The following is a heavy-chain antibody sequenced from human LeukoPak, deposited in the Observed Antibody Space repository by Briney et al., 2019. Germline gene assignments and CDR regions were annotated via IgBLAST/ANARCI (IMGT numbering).Heavy chain of an antibody. CDR1: GGSISSSSYY. CDR2: IYYSGST. CDR3: ARGPRLLAPFDY. J-gene: IGHJ4*02. D-gene: IGHD3-22*01. Sequence: SETLSLTCTVSGGSISSSSYYWGWIRQPPGKGLEWIGSIYYSGSTYYNPSLKSRVTISVDTSKNQFSLKLSSVTAADTAVYYCARGPRLLAPFDYWGQGTLVTVSS. V-gene: IGHV4-39*07.